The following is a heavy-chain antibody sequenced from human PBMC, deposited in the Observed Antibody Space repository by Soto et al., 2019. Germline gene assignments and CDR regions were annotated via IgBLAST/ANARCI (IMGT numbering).Heavy chain of an antibody. Sequence: GGSLRLSCAASGFTFSSYSMNWVRQAPGKGLEWVSYISSSSSTIYYADSVKGRFTISRDNAKNSLYLQMNSLRDEDTAVYYCARDSYYDFWSGSTYYYGMDVWGQGTTVTVSS. CDR3: ARDSYYDFWSGSTYYYGMDV. J-gene: IGHJ6*02. D-gene: IGHD3-3*01. CDR1: GFTFSSYS. V-gene: IGHV3-48*02. CDR2: ISSSSSTI.